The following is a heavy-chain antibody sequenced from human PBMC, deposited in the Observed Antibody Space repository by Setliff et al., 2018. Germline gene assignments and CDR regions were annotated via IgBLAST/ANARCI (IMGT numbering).Heavy chain of an antibody. Sequence: SETLSLTCIVSGGSISSGSYYWSWIRQPAGKGLEWIGHIYTSGSTNYNPSLKSRVTISVDTSKNQFSLKLSSVTAADTAVYYCAREDAYYDFWSGYHWFDPWGQGTLVTVSS. CDR2: IYTSGST. V-gene: IGHV4-61*09. J-gene: IGHJ5*02. CDR1: GGSISSGSYY. CDR3: AREDAYYDFWSGYHWFDP. D-gene: IGHD3-3*01.